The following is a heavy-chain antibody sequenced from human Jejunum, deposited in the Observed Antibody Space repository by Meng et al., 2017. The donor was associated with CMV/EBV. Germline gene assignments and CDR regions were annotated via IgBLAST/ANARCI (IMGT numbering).Heavy chain of an antibody. CDR1: GDSGSTSSFY. CDR3: ARIYYSGWSGFDC. V-gene: IGHV4-39*07. Sequence: TVSGDSGSTSSFYWGWSRQPPGKGLEWIGAIYYTGNTYSNPSLRSRVTISGDTSKNQFSLKLSSVTAADTAVYYCARIYYSGWSGFDCWGQGTLVTVSS. J-gene: IGHJ4*02. D-gene: IGHD6-19*01. CDR2: IYYTGNT.